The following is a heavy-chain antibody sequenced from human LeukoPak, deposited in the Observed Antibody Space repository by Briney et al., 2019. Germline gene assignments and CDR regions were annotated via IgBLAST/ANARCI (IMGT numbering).Heavy chain of an antibody. CDR2: IYHSGST. CDR1: GGSIRGGDYY. V-gene: IGHV4-30-4*08. D-gene: IGHD3-22*01. CDR3: ARAGVLGYDWYYMDV. Sequence: SETLSLTCTVSGGSIRGGDYYWTWIRQSPGKGLEWLGYIYHSGSTYHNPSLRSRLFVSIDMSKSQFSLNLRSVTAADTAVYYCARAGVLGYDWYYMDVWGTGTTVTVSS. J-gene: IGHJ6*03.